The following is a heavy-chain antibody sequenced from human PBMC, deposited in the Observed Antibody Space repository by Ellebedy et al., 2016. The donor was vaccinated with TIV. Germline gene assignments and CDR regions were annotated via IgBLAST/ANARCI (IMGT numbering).Heavy chain of an antibody. CDR2: IRYDGSNQ. CDR3: ARDVWDRSCSRISCSHLDP. Sequence: AGSLRLSXAAYGFTFRSYGMHWIRQAPGKGLEWVAVIRYDGSNQDYADSVRGRFTISRDNSKNTVYLQMSSLRVEDTAVYYCARDVWDRSCSRISCSHLDPWGQGTLVTVSS. CDR1: GFTFRSYG. J-gene: IGHJ5*02. D-gene: IGHD2-2*01. V-gene: IGHV3-33*01.